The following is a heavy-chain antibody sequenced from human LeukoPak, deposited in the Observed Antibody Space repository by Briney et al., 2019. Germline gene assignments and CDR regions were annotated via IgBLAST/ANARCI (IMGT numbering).Heavy chain of an antibody. CDR3: RTDPVGGDWANWFHP. Sequence: GGSLRLSCAASGFTFSSYWMNWARQAPGKGLEWVASINHNGNVNYYVDSVKGRFTISRDNAKNSLYLQMNSLRVEDTAVYYCRTDPVGGDWANWFHPWGQGTLVTVSS. D-gene: IGHD2-21*02. CDR1: GFTFSSYW. CDR2: INHNGNVN. J-gene: IGHJ5*02. V-gene: IGHV3-7*01.